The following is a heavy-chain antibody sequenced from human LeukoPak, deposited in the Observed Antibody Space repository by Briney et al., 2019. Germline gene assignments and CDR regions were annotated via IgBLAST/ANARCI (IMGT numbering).Heavy chain of an antibody. J-gene: IGHJ4*02. CDR1: GVTFSSYG. Sequence: GGSLRLSSAASGVTFSSYGMHWGRQAPGKGLEWVSAISGSGGSTYYADSVKGRFTISRDNSKNTLYLQMNSLRAEDTAVYYCAKDPPPYCSNTSCSYYFDYWGQGALVTVSS. CDR2: ISGSGGST. CDR3: AKDPPPYCSNTSCSYYFDY. D-gene: IGHD2-2*01. V-gene: IGHV3-23*01.